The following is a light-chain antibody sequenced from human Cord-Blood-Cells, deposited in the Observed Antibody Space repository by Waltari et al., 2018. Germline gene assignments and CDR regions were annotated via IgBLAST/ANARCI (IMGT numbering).Light chain of an antibody. CDR1: QSISSY. CDR3: QQSYSTPRT. V-gene: IGKV1-39*01. J-gene: IGKJ3*01. Sequence: DIQMTQSPSSLSASVGDRVTITCRASQSISSYLNWYQQKPGKAPKLLIYAASSLQSGVPSRFSGSGAGTDFTLTISSLQPEAFATYYCQQSYSTPRTFGPGTKVDTK. CDR2: AAS.